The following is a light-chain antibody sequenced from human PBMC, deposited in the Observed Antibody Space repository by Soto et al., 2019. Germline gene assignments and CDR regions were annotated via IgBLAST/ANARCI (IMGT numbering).Light chain of an antibody. CDR2: AAS. Sequence: DIQMTQSPSSLSASVGDRVTITCRASQSISSYLNWYQQKPGKAPKLLIYAASSLQSGVPSRFSRNGSGTDFTLTISSLQPEDFATYYCQQSYSTPYTFGQGTKLEIK. CDR3: QQSYSTPYT. J-gene: IGKJ2*01. V-gene: IGKV1-39*01. CDR1: QSISSY.